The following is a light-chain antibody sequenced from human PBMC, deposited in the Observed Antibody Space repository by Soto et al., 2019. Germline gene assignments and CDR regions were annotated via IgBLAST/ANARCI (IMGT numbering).Light chain of an antibody. V-gene: IGKV3-20*01. CDR3: QQYDTSHT. CDR2: GAS. J-gene: IGKJ2*01. Sequence: EIVLTQSPGTLSLSPGERATLSCRASQSVSGSSLAWYQQKAGHAPRLLIYGASNRATGIPDRFSGSGSGTDFTLTISRLEPEDFAVYYCQQYDTSHTFGQGTKLEIK. CDR1: QSVSGSS.